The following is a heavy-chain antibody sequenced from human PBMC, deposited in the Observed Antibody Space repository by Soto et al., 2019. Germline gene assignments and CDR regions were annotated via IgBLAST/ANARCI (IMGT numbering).Heavy chain of an antibody. D-gene: IGHD3-3*01. CDR3: ARAVRWITIFGVVIFDY. J-gene: IGHJ4*02. Sequence: SETLSLTCAVYGGSFSGYYWSWIRQPPGKGLEWIGEINHSRSTNYNPSLKSRVTISVDTSKNQFSLKLSSVTAADTAVYYCARAVRWITIFGVVIFDYWGQGTLVTVSS. CDR1: GGSFSGYY. CDR2: INHSRST. V-gene: IGHV4-34*01.